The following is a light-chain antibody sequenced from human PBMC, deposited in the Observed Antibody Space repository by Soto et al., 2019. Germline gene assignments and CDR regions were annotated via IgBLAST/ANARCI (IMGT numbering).Light chain of an antibody. CDR1: QSVISNY. CDR2: DTS. Sequence: EIVLTQSPGTLSLSPGERATLSCRASQSVISNYLAWYQQKPGQAPRLLIYDTSSRATGIPDRFSGSGSGTDFTLTISRLEPEDFAVYYCQQYGHSPRYTFGQGTKVEIK. CDR3: QQYGHSPRYT. J-gene: IGKJ2*01. V-gene: IGKV3-20*01.